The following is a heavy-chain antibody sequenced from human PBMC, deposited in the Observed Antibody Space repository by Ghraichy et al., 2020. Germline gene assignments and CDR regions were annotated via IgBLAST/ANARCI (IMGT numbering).Heavy chain of an antibody. J-gene: IGHJ4*02. D-gene: IGHD1-26*01. Sequence: GESLNISCAASGFTFSSYSMNWVRQAPGKGLEWVSSISSSSSYIYYADSVKGRFTISRDNAKNSLYLQMNSLRAEDTAVYYCAREGGAVFFDYWGQGTLVTVSS. CDR1: GFTFSSYS. V-gene: IGHV3-21*01. CDR3: AREGGAVFFDY. CDR2: ISSSSSYI.